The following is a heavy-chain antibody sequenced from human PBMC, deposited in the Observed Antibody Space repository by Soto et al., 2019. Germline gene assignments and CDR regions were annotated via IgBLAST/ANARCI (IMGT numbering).Heavy chain of an antibody. CDR3: ARLNPQWLLDY. CDR2: VSHSGST. J-gene: IGHJ4*02. CDR1: GYSIRSQYF. D-gene: IGHD6-19*01. Sequence: LSITYAVSGYSIRSQYFWAWIRQPPGKGLEWIGSVSHSGSTYDNPSLQSRVTMSVDMSKNQFSLKLSSVTAADTAVYFCARLNPQWLLDYWCQATLVSV. V-gene: IGHV4-38-2*01.